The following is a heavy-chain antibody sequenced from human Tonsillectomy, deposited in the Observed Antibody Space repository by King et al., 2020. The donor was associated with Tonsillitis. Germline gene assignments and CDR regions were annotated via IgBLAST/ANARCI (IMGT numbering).Heavy chain of an antibody. CDR1: GVSFSGGAYY. CDR2: IYDSGNT. V-gene: IGHV4-31*03. CDR3: GRYEGGVFDL. D-gene: IGHD2-15*01. J-gene: IGHJ5*02. Sequence: QLQESGPGLVKASQTLYLSCTVSGVSFSGGAYYWSWISQHPGKGLEWIGYIYDSGNTYYNPALKSRLSISVDTSKNQFSLKLSSVTAADTAVYYCGRYEGGVFDLWGQGTLVTVSS.